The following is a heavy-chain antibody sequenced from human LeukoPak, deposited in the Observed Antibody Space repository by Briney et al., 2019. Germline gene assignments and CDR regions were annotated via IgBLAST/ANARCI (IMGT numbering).Heavy chain of an antibody. CDR1: GFTFSSYE. J-gene: IGHJ6*04. Sequence: GGSLRLSCAASGFTFSSYEMNWVRQAPGKGPGWGSCISSSGSTIYLGESVEGPFTIFKDNGKNSMYMQMNRLRAEDTAVYYCAELGITMIGGVWGKGTTVTISS. CDR3: AELGITMIGGV. CDR2: ISSSGSTI. V-gene: IGHV3-48*03. D-gene: IGHD3-10*02.